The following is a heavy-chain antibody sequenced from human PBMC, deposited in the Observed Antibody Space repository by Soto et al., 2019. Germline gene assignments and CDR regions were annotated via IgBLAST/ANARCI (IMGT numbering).Heavy chain of an antibody. V-gene: IGHV4-39*02. CDR1: GGSIRSGSYY. D-gene: IGHD3-10*01. Sequence: QLQLQESGPGLVKPSETLSLTCTVSGGSIRSGSYYWAWIRQPPGKGLEWIGPSSYSGTTYYNPFLQISVTVSLYLSSNYFPLRLDSATAANTAVYYSGSRPLFGFAYGHFDYWGQGMLVTVSS. CDR2: SSYSGTT. CDR3: GSRPLFGFAYGHFDY. J-gene: IGHJ4*02.